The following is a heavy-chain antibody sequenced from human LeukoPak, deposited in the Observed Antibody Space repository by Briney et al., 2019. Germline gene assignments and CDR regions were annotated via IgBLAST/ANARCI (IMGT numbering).Heavy chain of an antibody. D-gene: IGHD3-16*01. V-gene: IGHV3-7*03. J-gene: IGHJ5*02. CDR2: TKQDGSEK. Sequence: GGSLRLSCAASGFIFKDYWMIWVRQAPGEGLEWVANTKQDGSEKYYVDSVKGRFTISRDNAKNSLYLQMNTLRAEDTAMYYCAKDAQPRSRWFDPWGQGTLVTVSS. CDR1: GFIFKDYW. CDR3: AKDAQPRSRWFDP.